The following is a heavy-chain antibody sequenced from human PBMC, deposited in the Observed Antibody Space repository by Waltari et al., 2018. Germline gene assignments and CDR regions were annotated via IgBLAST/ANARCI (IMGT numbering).Heavy chain of an antibody. CDR2: IKQDGSEK. Sequence: EVQLVESGGGLVQPGGSLRLSCAASGFTFSSYWMSWVRQAPGKGLEWVANIKQDGSEKYYVDSGKGRFTISKDNAKNSLYPQMNSLRAEDTAVYYCAGLTYYDFWRGYYPGPGSGMDVWGQGTTVTVSS. V-gene: IGHV3-7*01. CDR1: GFTFSSYW. D-gene: IGHD3-3*01. CDR3: AGLTYYDFWRGYYPGPGSGMDV. J-gene: IGHJ6*02.